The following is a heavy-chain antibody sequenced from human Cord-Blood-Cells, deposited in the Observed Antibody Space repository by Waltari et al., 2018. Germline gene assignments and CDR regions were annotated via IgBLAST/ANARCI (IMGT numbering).Heavy chain of an antibody. V-gene: IGHV1-69*01. CDR2: IIPIFGTA. CDR3: ARDAPNWGGGAFDI. CDR1: GGTFSSYP. Sequence: QVQLVQSGAEVKNPGSSVKVSCKASGGTFSSYPISRVRPAPGQGLEWMGGIIPIFGTANYAQKFQGRVTITADESTSTAYMELSSLRSEDTAVYYCARDAPNWGGGAFDIWGQGTMVTVSS. D-gene: IGHD7-27*01. J-gene: IGHJ3*02.